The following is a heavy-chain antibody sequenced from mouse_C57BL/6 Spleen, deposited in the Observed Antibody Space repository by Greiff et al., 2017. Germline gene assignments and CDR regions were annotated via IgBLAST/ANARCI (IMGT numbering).Heavy chain of an antibody. V-gene: IGHV5-4*01. CDR3: ARDGYLAWFAY. J-gene: IGHJ3*01. D-gene: IGHD2-2*01. CDR2: ISDGGSYT. Sequence: EVKLMESGGGLVKPGGSLKLSCAASGFTFSSYAMSWVRQTPEKRLEWVATISDGGSYTYYPDNVKGRFTISRDNAKNNLYLQMSHLKSEDTAMYYCARDGYLAWFAYWGQGTLVTVSA. CDR1: GFTFSSYA.